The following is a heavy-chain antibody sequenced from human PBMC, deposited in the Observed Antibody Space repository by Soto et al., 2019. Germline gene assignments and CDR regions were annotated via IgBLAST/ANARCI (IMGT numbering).Heavy chain of an antibody. CDR2: ISYDGSNK. Sequence: QVQLVESGGGVVQPGRSLRLSCAASGFTFSSYAMHWVRQAPGKGLEWVAVISYDGSNKYYADSVKGRFTISRDNSKNQLYLQMNSLRAEDTAVYYCAREGGSSRWLALYWYFDLWGRGTLVTVSS. D-gene: IGHD6-13*01. V-gene: IGHV3-30-3*01. J-gene: IGHJ2*01. CDR3: AREGGSSRWLALYWYFDL. CDR1: GFTFSSYA.